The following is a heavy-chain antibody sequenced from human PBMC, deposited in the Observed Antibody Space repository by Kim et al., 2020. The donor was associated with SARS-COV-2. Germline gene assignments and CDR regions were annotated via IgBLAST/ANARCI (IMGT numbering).Heavy chain of an antibody. D-gene: IGHD6-13*01. V-gene: IGHV3-23*01. CDR2: ISGDGGST. CDR1: GFSFRSYA. CDR3: AKGLAEAAIPDN. J-gene: IGHJ4*02. Sequence: GGSLRLSCAVSGFSFRSYAMSWVRQAPGKGLEWVASISGDGGSTSHAESVKGRFTVSRDNSKNTLFLQMNRLRAEDTAIYYCAKGLAEAAIPDNWGQGTLVTVSS.